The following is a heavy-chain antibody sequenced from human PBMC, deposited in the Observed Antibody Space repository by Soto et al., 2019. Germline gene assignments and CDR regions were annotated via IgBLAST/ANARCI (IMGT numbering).Heavy chain of an antibody. J-gene: IGHJ6*02. CDR3: ARGGYCSSTSCYGAYYYGMDV. V-gene: IGHV3-73*02. Sequence: EVQLVESGGGLVQPGGSLKLSCAASGFTFSGSAMHWVRQASGKGLEWVGRIRSKANSYATAYAASVKGRFTISRDDSKNTAYLQMNSLRAEDTAVYYCARGGYCSSTSCYGAYYYGMDVWGQGTTVTVSS. CDR1: GFTFSGSA. D-gene: IGHD2-2*01. CDR2: IRSKANSYAT.